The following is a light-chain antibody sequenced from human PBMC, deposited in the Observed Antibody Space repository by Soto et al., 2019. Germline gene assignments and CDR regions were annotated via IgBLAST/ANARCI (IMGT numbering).Light chain of an antibody. CDR3: QQCRNWPLT. CDR1: QNVYNN. J-gene: IGKJ4*01. Sequence: EIVMTQSPATLSVSPGEGATVSCKASQNVYNNLAWYQQRPGQPPRLLIYDASTRATGISARFSGSGYGTEFTLTISSPLSEDFAVYFCQQCRNWPLTFGGGTKVEIK. V-gene: IGKV3-15*01. CDR2: DAS.